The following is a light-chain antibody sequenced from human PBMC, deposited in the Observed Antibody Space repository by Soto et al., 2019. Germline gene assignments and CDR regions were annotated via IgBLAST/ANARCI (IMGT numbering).Light chain of an antibody. V-gene: IGLV2-11*01. CDR3: SATDDRLSGPV. J-gene: IGLJ2*01. Sequence: QSALTQPRSVSGSPGQSVTISCTGTSSDVAGYRYVSWYQQHPGKAPKVIIYDVTQRPSGVPDRFSGSKSGNAASLTISGLRSEDEGDYYCSATDDRLSGPVFGGGTKLTVL. CDR2: DVT. CDR1: SSDVAGYRY.